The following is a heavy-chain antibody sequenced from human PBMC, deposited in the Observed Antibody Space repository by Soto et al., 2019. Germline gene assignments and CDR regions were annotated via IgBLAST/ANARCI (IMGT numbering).Heavy chain of an antibody. Sequence: SETLSLTCTVSGASITTCYWSWIRQPPGKGLEWIGDISYSGSTDYNPSLKSRVTISFDTSKNQFSLKLTSVTAADTAVYYCARVKASGVNFDYWGQGTLVTVSS. D-gene: IGHD3-10*01. CDR2: ISYSGST. CDR1: GASITTCY. V-gene: IGHV4-59*12. CDR3: ARVKASGVNFDY. J-gene: IGHJ4*02.